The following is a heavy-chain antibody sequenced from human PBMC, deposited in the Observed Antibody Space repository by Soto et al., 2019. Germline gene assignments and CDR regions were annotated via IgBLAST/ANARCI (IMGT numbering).Heavy chain of an antibody. CDR2: TYYRSKWYN. CDR3: ARGSYTSTWY. Sequence: QTLSLTCAISGDSLSSNSAAWNWIRQSPSRGLEWLGRTYYRSKWYNDYAASVKSRMTINPDTSKNQFSLELNSVTPEDTAVYYCARGSYTSTWYWGQGTLVTVSS. J-gene: IGHJ4*02. V-gene: IGHV6-1*01. D-gene: IGHD6-13*01. CDR1: GDSLSSNSAA.